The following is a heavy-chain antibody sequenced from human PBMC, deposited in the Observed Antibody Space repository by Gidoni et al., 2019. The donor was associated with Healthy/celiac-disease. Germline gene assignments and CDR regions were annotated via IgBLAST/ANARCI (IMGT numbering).Heavy chain of an antibody. D-gene: IGHD3-10*01. CDR1: AGSISSYY. CDR2: IYYSGST. J-gene: IGHJ3*02. V-gene: IGHV4-59*08. CDR3: ARQGRGLDAFDI. Sequence: QVQLQESGPGLVKPSETLSLTCTVPAGSISSYYWSWIRQPPGKGLEWIGYIYYSGSTNYNPSLKSRVTISVDTSKNQFSLKLSSVTAADTAVYYCARQGRGLDAFDIWGQGTMVTVSS.